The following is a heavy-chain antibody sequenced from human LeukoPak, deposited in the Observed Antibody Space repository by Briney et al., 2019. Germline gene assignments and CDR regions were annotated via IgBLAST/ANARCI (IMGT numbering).Heavy chain of an antibody. Sequence: SQTLSLTCTVSGGSISSYYWSWIRQPPGKGLAWIGYIYSSGSTNYNPSLKSRVTISVDTSKNQFSLKLTSVTAADTAVYYCARRIVVVPAAMGYFDCWGQGTLFTVSS. CDR1: GGSISSYY. V-gene: IGHV4-59*08. CDR2: IYSSGST. CDR3: ARRIVVVPAAMGYFDC. J-gene: IGHJ4*02. D-gene: IGHD2-2*01.